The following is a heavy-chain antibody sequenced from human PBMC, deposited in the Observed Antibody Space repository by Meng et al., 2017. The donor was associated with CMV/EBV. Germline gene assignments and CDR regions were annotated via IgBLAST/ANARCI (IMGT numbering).Heavy chain of an antibody. J-gene: IGHJ6*02. CDR2: INPNSCGT. CDR1: GYTFTGYY. CDR3: ARDGGRYCSSTSCYYGMDV. Sequence: ASVKVSCKASGYTFTGYYMHWVRQAPGQGLEWMGWINPNSCGTNYAQKFQGRVTMTRDTSISTAYMELSRLRSDDTAVYYCARDGGRYCSSTSCYYGMDVWGQGTTVTVSS. V-gene: IGHV1-2*02. D-gene: IGHD2-2*01.